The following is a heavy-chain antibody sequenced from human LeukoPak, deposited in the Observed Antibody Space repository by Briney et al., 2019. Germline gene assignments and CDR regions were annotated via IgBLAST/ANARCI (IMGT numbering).Heavy chain of an antibody. CDR1: GFTFSSYG. D-gene: IGHD2-2*02. V-gene: IGHV3-48*01. CDR2: ISSSSSTI. CDR3: ARDRCSSTSCYTDY. J-gene: IGHJ4*02. Sequence: GGSLRLSCAASGFTFSSYGMHWGRQAPGKGLEWGSYISSSSSTIYYADSVKGRFTISRDNAKNSLYLQMNSLRAEDTAVYYCARDRCSSTSCYTDYWGQGTLVTVSS.